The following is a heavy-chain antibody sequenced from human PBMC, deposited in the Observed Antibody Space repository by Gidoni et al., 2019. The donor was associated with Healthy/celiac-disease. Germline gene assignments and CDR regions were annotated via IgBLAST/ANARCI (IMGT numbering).Heavy chain of an antibody. V-gene: IGHV3-30*18. Sequence: QVQLVEPGGGVVQPGRSLRLSCTASGFTFRSYGMHWVRQAPGKGLEWVAVISYDGSNKYYADSVKGRFTISRDNSKNTLYLQMNSLRAEDTAVYYCAKGLHYYDSSGPLDYWGQGTLVTVSS. J-gene: IGHJ4*02. CDR2: ISYDGSNK. CDR3: AKGLHYYDSSGPLDY. CDR1: GFTFRSYG. D-gene: IGHD3-22*01.